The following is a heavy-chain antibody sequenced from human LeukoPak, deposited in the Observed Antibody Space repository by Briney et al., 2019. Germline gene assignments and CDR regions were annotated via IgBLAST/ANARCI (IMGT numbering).Heavy chain of an antibody. CDR3: ARDGYSGYDSQDDY. V-gene: IGHV3-20*04. J-gene: IGHJ4*02. D-gene: IGHD5-12*01. CDR1: GFTFDDYG. CDR2: INWNGGST. Sequence: SGGSLRLSRAASGFTFDDYGMSWVRQAPGKGLEWVSGINWNGGSTGYADSVKGRFTISRDNAKNSLYLQMNSLRAEDTALYYCARDGYSGYDSQDDYWGQGTLVTVSS.